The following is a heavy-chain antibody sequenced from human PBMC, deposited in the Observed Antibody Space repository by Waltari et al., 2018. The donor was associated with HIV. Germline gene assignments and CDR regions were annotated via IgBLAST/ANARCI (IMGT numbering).Heavy chain of an antibody. CDR2: INPDNGNT. CDR3: V. J-gene: IGHJ6*02. Sequence: QVQLVQSGAEVRKPGASVKVSCMAFGYIFISYGMHWVRQAPGERLEWMGWINPDNGNTKYSQKFQGRVTITRDTSASKVYMELSSLRYFYYYYGMDVWGQGTTVTVSS. V-gene: IGHV1-3*01. CDR1: GYIFISYG.